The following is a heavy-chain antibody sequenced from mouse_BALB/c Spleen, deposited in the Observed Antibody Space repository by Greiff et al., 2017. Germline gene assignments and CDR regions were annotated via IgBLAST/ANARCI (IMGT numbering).Heavy chain of an antibody. V-gene: IGHV1-63*02. Sequence: VQLQQSGADLVRPGTSVKMSCKAAGYTFTNYWIGWVQQRPGHGLEWIGDIYPGGGYTNYNEKFKGQVTLTADTSSSTAYMQLSSLTSEDSAIYYCARRPYCGSSFAWFAYWGQGTLVTVSA. D-gene: IGHD1-1*01. CDR3: ARRPYCGSSFAWFAY. CDR1: GYTFTNYW. CDR2: IYPGGGYT. J-gene: IGHJ3*01.